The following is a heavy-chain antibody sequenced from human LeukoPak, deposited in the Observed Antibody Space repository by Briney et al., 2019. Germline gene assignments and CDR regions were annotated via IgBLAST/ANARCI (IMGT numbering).Heavy chain of an antibody. CDR3: AKTTTGYSSGRYPGWPVDY. CDR1: GFTFSSYA. J-gene: IGHJ4*02. Sequence: GGSLRLSCAASGFTFSSYAVSWVRQAPGKGLEWVSAISGSGGGTYYADSVKGRFTVSRANSKNTVYLQMNSLSTEDTAVYYCAKTTTGYSSGRYPGWPVDYWGQGTLVTVSS. D-gene: IGHD6-19*01. CDR2: ISGSGGGT. V-gene: IGHV3-23*01.